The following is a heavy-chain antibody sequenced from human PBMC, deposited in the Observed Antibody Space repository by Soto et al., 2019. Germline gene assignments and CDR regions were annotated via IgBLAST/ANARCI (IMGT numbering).Heavy chain of an antibody. D-gene: IGHD3-22*01. V-gene: IGHV3-48*03. CDR3: ARTDYYYDSSGYYNPLAY. Sequence: GSLRLACSASGFTFSSYEMNWVRQAAGKGLEWVSYISSSGSTIYYADSVEGRFTISRDNAKNSLYLQMNSLRAEDTAVYYCARTDYYYDSSGYYNPLAYWGQGTLVTVYS. J-gene: IGHJ4*02. CDR1: GFTFSSYE. CDR2: ISSSGSTI.